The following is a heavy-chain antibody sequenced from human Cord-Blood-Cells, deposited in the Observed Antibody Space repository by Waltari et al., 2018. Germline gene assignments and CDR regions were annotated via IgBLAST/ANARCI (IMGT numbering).Heavy chain of an antibody. CDR2: IYYSGST. Sequence: QVQLQESGPGLVKPSETLSLTCTVSGGSISSYYWSWIRQPPGKGLEWIGYIYYSGSTHYNPSLKSRVTISVDTSKNQFSLKLSSVTAADTAVYYCARDHCSGGSCYSHDAFDIWVPVTMVTVSS. D-gene: IGHD2-15*01. V-gene: IGHV4-59*01. CDR3: ARDHCSGGSCYSHDAFDI. CDR1: GGSISSYY. J-gene: IGHJ3*02.